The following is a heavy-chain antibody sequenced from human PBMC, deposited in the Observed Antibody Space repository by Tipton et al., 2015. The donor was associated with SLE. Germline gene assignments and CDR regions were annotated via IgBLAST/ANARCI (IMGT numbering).Heavy chain of an antibody. CDR2: INHDGST. J-gene: IGHJ6*03. Sequence: TLSLTCAVSGSLSSYHWSWIRQSPGKGLEWIGEINHDGSTKYNPSLKSRVTVSVDTSKNQFSLKLTSVTAADTGVYYCAREGIAAAWDYMDVWGKGTAVTVSS. CDR1: GSLSSYH. V-gene: IGHV4-34*01. CDR3: AREGIAAAWDYMDV. D-gene: IGHD6-13*01.